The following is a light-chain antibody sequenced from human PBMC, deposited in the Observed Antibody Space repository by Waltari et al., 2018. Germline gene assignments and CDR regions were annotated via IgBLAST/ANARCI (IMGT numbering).Light chain of an antibody. V-gene: IGLV1-51*01. CDR2: DLN. J-gene: IGLJ2*01. Sequence: QSLLTQPPSVSAAPGQKVTIPCAGGNFNVGNNYVSWYQVFPGTAPRLLIYDLNNGPAGIPDRCAGAKSGTSATLEITGLQTGDEALYYCGSWDTSLNLGAFGGGTQLTVL. CDR3: GSWDTSLNLGA. CDR1: NFNVGNNY.